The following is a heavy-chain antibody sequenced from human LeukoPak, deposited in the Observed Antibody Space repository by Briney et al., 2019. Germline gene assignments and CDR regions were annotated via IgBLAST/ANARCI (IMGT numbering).Heavy chain of an antibody. CDR3: AREWEPEVGYFDY. D-gene: IGHD1-26*01. CDR2: IIPIFGTA. CDR1: GGTFSSYA. V-gene: IGHV1-69*05. Sequence: SVTVSCKASGGTFSSYAISWVRQAPGQGLEWMGGIIPIFGTANYAQKFQGRVTITTDESTSTAYMELSSLRSEDTAVYYCAREWEPEVGYFDYWGQGTLVTVSS. J-gene: IGHJ4*02.